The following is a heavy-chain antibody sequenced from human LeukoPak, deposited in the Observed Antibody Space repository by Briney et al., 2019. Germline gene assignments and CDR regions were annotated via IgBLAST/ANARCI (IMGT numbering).Heavy chain of an antibody. J-gene: IGHJ4*02. CDR1: GFTFSSYS. D-gene: IGHD1-26*01. CDR3: ARDHSGSYYFTGPFDY. V-gene: IGHV3-21*04. CDR2: ISSSSSYI. Sequence: PGGSLRLSCAASGFTFSSYSMNWVRQAPGKGLEWVSSISSSSSYIYYADSVKGRFTISRDNAKDSLYLQMNSLRAEDTALYYCARDHSGSYYFTGPFDYWGQGTLVTVSS.